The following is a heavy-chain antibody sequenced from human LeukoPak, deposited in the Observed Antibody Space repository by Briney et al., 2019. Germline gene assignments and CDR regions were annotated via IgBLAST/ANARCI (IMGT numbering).Heavy chain of an antibody. CDR3: LYGGYFQH. CDR2: INWNSASI. V-gene: IGHV3-9*01. Sequence: PGRSLRLSCAASGFTFDDYAMHWVRQVPGKGLEWVSGINWNSASINYADPVKGRFTISRDNAKNTLYLQMNSLRAEDTAVYFCLYGGYFQHWGQGTLVTVSS. CDR1: GFTFDDYA. J-gene: IGHJ1*01. D-gene: IGHD3-16*01.